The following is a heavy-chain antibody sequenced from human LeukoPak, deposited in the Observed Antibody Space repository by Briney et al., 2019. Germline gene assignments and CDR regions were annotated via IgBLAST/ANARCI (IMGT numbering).Heavy chain of an antibody. V-gene: IGHV3-64*04. Sequence: GGSLRLSCSASGFTFSSYAMHWVRQAPGKGLEYVSAISSNGGSTYHADSVKGRFTISRDNPKNTLYLQMNSLRAEDTAVYYCARVGSGSYFLDGFDIWGQGTMVTVSS. J-gene: IGHJ3*02. CDR3: ARVGSGSYFLDGFDI. CDR2: ISSNGGST. D-gene: IGHD1-26*01. CDR1: GFTFSSYA.